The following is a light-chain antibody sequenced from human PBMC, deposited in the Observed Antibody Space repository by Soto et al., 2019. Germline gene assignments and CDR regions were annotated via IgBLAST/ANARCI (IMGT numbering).Light chain of an antibody. CDR2: KVS. Sequence: DVVMTQSPLSLPVTLGQPASISCRSSQGLVYSDGNTYLNWFHQRPGQSPRRLIYKVSNRDSGVPDRFSGSGSGTDFTLTISRLEPEDFAVYYCQQYGSSGTFGQGTKVDIK. CDR1: QGLVYSDGNTY. CDR3: QQYGSSGT. J-gene: IGKJ1*01. V-gene: IGKV2-30*01.